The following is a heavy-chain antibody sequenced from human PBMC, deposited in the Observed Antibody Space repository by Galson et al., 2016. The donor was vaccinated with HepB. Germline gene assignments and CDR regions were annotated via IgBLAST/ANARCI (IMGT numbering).Heavy chain of an antibody. D-gene: IGHD2-8*01. Sequence: SLRLSCAASGFAFSDYTLNWVRQAPGRGLEWVSSISGSSIYTYYADSVEGRFSISRDNGKNSLYLQMNSLRAEDTAVYYCARDGRSLYSLIQGDFWGQGTLVTVSS. CDR3: ARDGRSLYSLIQGDF. V-gene: IGHV3-21*06. CDR1: GFAFSDYT. J-gene: IGHJ4*02. CDR2: ISGSSIYT.